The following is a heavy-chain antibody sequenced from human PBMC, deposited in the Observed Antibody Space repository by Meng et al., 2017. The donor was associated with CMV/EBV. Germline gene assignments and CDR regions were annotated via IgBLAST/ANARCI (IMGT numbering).Heavy chain of an antibody. CDR1: GGTFSSYA. V-gene: IGHV1-69*12. Sequence: QVQLVQSGAEVKKPXXXXXVXCKASGGTFSSYAISWVRQAPGQGLEWMGGIIPIFGTANYAQKFQGRVTITADESTSTAYLELSSLRSEDTAVYYCAREGYNIAAGFYWGQGTLVTVSS. J-gene: IGHJ4*02. CDR3: AREGYNIAAGFY. CDR2: IIPIFGTA. D-gene: IGHD6-13*01.